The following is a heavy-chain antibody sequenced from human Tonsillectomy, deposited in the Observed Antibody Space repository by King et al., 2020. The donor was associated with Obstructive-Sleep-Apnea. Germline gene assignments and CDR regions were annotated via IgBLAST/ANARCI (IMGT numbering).Heavy chain of an antibody. Sequence: VQLVESGGGLVQPGRSLRLSCAASGFTFDDYAMHWVRQAPGKGLEWVSGISWNSGRIDYVDSVKGRFTISRDNAKNSLYLQMNSLRAEETAFYYCAKGGSRSYWGQGTLVTVSS. D-gene: IGHD3-10*01. CDR3: AKGGSRSY. CDR2: ISWNSGRI. CDR1: GFTFDDYA. J-gene: IGHJ4*02. V-gene: IGHV3-9*01.